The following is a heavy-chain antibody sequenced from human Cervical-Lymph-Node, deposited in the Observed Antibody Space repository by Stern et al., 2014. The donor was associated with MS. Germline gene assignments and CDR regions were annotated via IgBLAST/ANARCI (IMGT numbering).Heavy chain of an antibody. CDR1: GFSLSTSGLG. Sequence: QITLKESGPALVKPTQTLTLTCTFSGFSLSTSGLGVGWIRQPPGEALEWLDYIYWDDQMRYSPSLKSRLTITKDASKNQVVLTLTNVDPVDTATYYCAHRTAGPFDYWGQGTLVTVSS. J-gene: IGHJ4*02. CDR3: AHRTAGPFDY. CDR2: IYWDDQM. V-gene: IGHV2-5*02.